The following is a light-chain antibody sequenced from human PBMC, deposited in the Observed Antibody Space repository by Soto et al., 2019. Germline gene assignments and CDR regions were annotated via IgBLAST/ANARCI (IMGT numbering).Light chain of an antibody. CDR3: QQFHSSGLT. CDR1: QSVSSKY. CDR2: GAS. V-gene: IGKV3-20*01. J-gene: IGKJ4*01. Sequence: EIVLTQSPGTLSLSPGERATLSCRASQSVSSKYLGWYQQKPGQAPRLLIYGASTRATGIPDRFSGSGSGTDFTLAISRLEPEDFAVYYCQQFHSSGLTVGGGTKVEIK.